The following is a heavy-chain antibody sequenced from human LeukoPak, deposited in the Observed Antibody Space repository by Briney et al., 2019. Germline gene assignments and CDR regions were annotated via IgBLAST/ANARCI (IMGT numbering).Heavy chain of an antibody. J-gene: IGHJ6*04. V-gene: IGHV5-10-1*01. D-gene: IGHD3-10*01. Sequence: GESLKISCKGSGYSFTSYWISWVRQMPGKGLEWMGRIDPSDSYTNYSPSFQGHVTILADKSISTAYLQWSSLKASDTAMYYCASLRGGNYYYGMDVWGKGTTVTVSS. CDR2: IDPSDSYT. CDR1: GYSFTSYW. CDR3: ASLRGGNYYYGMDV.